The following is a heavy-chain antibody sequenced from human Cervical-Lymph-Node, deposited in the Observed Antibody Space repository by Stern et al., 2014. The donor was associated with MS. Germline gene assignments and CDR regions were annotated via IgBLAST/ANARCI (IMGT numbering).Heavy chain of an antibody. V-gene: IGHV1-3*01. J-gene: IGHJ6*02. D-gene: IGHD4-17*01. CDR3: ARDSPEVWAVTTRPGYYYGMDV. CDR1: GYTFTSYA. CDR2: INAGNGKT. Sequence: QVQLVESGAEVKKPGASVKVSCKASGYTFTSYAMHWVRQAPGQRLEWMGWINAGNGKTKYSQKFQGRVTITRDTSASTAYMELSSLRSEDTAVYYCARDSPEVWAVTTRPGYYYGMDVWGQGTTVTVSS.